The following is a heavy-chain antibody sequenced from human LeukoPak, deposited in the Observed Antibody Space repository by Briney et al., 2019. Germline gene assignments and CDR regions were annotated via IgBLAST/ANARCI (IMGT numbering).Heavy chain of an antibody. CDR3: ARTEPRNILTGYYNGIDY. J-gene: IGHJ4*02. D-gene: IGHD3-9*01. CDR2: IYPGDSDT. V-gene: IGHV5-51*01. Sequence: ASVKVSCKVSGYSFTTYWIGWVRQMPGKGLEWMGIIYPGDSDTRYSPSFQGQVTISADKSISTAYLQWSSLKASDTAMYYCARTEPRNILTGYYNGIDYWGQGTLVTVSS. CDR1: GYSFTTYW.